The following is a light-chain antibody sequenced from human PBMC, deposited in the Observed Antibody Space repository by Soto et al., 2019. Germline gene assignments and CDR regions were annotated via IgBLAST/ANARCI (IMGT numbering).Light chain of an antibody. V-gene: IGKV3-15*01. Sequence: EIVMTQSPATLSVSPGERVTLSSRAIESVGSNVAWYRQRHAQPPRLXIYATSTRANGVPARFTGSGSGTEFTLTISSLQSEDFSVYYCHQYYDWPTWTFGQGTKV. CDR1: ESVGSN. CDR3: HQYYDWPTWT. J-gene: IGKJ1*01. CDR2: ATS.